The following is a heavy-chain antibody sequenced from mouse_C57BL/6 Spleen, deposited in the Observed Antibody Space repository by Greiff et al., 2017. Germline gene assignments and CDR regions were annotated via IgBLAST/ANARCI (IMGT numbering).Heavy chain of an antibody. V-gene: IGHV1-61*01. CDR1: GYTFTSYW. Sequence: QVQLQQPGAELVRPGSSVKLSCKASGYTFTSYWMDWVKQRPGQGLEWIGNIYPSDSETHYNQKFKDKATLTVDKSSSTAYMQLSSLTSEDSAVYYCARRRGGVSYFDYWGQGTTLTVSS. CDR3: ARRRGGVSYFDY. CDR2: IYPSDSET. J-gene: IGHJ2*01.